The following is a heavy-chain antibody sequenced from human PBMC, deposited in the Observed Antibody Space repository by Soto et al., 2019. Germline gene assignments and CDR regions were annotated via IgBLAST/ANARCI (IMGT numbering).Heavy chain of an antibody. CDR3: AAGGSSPPYYYSGMDV. CDR1: GFTFTSSA. CDR2: IVVGSGNT. V-gene: IGHV1-58*01. Sequence: SVKVSCKASGFTFTSSAVQWVRQARGQRLEWIGWIVVGSGNTNHAQKFQERVTITRDMSTSTDYMELSSLRSEATAVYYCAAGGSSPPYYYSGMDVWGQGTTVTVSS. D-gene: IGHD6-6*01. J-gene: IGHJ6*02.